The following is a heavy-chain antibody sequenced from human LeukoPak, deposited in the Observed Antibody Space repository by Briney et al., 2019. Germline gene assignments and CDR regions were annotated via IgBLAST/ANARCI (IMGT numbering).Heavy chain of an antibody. Sequence: PGGSLRLSCAASGFTFSNAWMSWVRQAPGKGLEWVGRIKSKTDGGTTDYAAPVKGRFTISRDDSKNTLYLQMNSLKTEDTAVYYCTTDTIFGVVTKSHDAFDIWGQGTMVTVSS. CDR1: GFTFSNAW. J-gene: IGHJ3*02. CDR3: TTDTIFGVVTKSHDAFDI. V-gene: IGHV3-15*01. CDR2: IKSKTDGGTT. D-gene: IGHD3-3*01.